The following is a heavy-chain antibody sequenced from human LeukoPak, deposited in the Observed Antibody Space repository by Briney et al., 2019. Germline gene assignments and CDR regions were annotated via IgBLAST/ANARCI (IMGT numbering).Heavy chain of an antibody. V-gene: IGHV4-61*02. CDR3: ATRGYGYFDY. CDR2: ISTSGST. Sequence: SETLSLTCTVSGASISSGSNYWSWIRQPAGKGLEWIGRISTSGSTNYNPSLKSRVTISVDTSKNQFSLKLSSVTAADTAVYYCATRGYGYFDYWGQGTLVTVSS. D-gene: IGHD2-15*01. CDR1: GASISSGSNY. J-gene: IGHJ4*02.